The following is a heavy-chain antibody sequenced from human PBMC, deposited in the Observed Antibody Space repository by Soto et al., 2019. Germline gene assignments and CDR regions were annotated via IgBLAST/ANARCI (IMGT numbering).Heavy chain of an antibody. CDR3: AKGNVDTAMAFDY. CDR1: GFTFSSYG. D-gene: IGHD5-18*01. J-gene: IGHJ4*02. V-gene: IGHV3-30*18. CDR2: ISYDGSNK. Sequence: QVQLVESGGGVVQPGRSLRLSCAASGFTFSSYGMHWVRQAPGKGLEWVAVISYDGSNKYYADSVKGRFTISRDNSKNTLYLQMNSLRAEDTAVYYCAKGNVDTAMAFDYWGQGTLVTVSS.